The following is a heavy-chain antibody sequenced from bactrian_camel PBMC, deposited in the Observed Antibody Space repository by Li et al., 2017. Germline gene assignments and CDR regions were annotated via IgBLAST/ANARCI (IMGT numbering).Heavy chain of an antibody. CDR1: GYTLHSYC. Sequence: HVQLVESGGGSVETGGSLRVSCVASGYTLHSYCMGWFRQAPGKKREGVASIDSDGKTVYADSVKGRFTISRDDAKKTVHLQMVTLKPEDTAIYYCAADMSAGWGYCDFGTDFQYWGQGTQVTVS. CDR3: AADMSAGWGYCDFGTDFQY. D-gene: IGHD5*01. V-gene: IGHV3S53*01. J-gene: IGHJ4*01. CDR2: IDSDGKT.